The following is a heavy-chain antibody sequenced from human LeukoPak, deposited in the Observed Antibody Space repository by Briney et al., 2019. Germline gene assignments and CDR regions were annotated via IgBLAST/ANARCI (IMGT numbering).Heavy chain of an antibody. D-gene: IGHD3-10*01. CDR2: IRSDGSNE. Sequence: GGSLRLSCAASGFTFSSYGMHWVRQAPGKGLEWVAFIRSDGSNEYYAESVKGRFTISRDNSKNTLYLQMNSLRAEDTAVYYCARDLSMVRGVRFAFDIWGQGTMVTVSS. CDR3: ARDLSMVRGVRFAFDI. V-gene: IGHV3-30*02. CDR1: GFTFSSYG. J-gene: IGHJ3*02.